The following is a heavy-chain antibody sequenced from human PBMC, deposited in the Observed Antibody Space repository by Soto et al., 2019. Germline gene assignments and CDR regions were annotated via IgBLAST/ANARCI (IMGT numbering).Heavy chain of an antibody. D-gene: IGHD5-18*01. V-gene: IGHV4-39*01. CDR3: ARRNSYGSPWYFDL. Sequence: QLQLQESGPGLVKPSETLSLTCTVSGGSISSSSYYWGWIRQPPGKGLEWIGSIYYSGSTYYNPSLKSRVTISVDTSKNQFSLKLSSVTAADTAVYYCARRNSYGSPWYFDLWGRGTLVTVSS. CDR1: GGSISSSSYY. J-gene: IGHJ2*01. CDR2: IYYSGST.